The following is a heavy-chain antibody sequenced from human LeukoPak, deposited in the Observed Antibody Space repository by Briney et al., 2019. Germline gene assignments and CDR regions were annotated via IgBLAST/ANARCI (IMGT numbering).Heavy chain of an antibody. CDR3: ATLGGHSLAAQNGY. J-gene: IGHJ4*02. D-gene: IGHD3-16*01. V-gene: IGHV1-2*02. CDR2: IDPKSGAT. Sequence: VASVGVSCKTSGYTFTDCFMHWVRQAPGQGLEWMGWIDPKSGATNYAQKFQGRVTMTRDTSINTVYMELTTLRSDDTAIYYCATLGGHSLAAQNGYWGQGTLVTVSS. CDR1: GYTFTDCF.